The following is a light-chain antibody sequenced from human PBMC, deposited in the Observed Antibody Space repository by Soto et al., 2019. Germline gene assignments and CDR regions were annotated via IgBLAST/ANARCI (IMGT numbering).Light chain of an antibody. CDR3: MQSRPTPPT. CDR1: QSLLHSSGYNC. J-gene: IGKJ4*01. Sequence: DIVMTPSPLSLPVTPGEPASISCRSSQSLLHSSGYNCLDWYLQRPGQPPQLLNYLGSNRAPGAPDRFRGSGSGTESTLRISRVEAEDVGTYHFMQSRPTPPTLGGRTKVEIK. CDR2: LGS. V-gene: IGKV2-28*01.